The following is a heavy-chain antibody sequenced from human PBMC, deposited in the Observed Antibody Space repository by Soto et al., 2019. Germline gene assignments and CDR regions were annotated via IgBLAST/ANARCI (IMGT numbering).Heavy chain of an antibody. CDR3: ASNRSGWPSFDY. Sequence: QVPLVESGGGVVQPGRSLRLSCAASGFSFSNYAIHWVRQAPGKGLEWVAVISYDGSNKYYADSVKGRFAISRDNTKNTLYLQMNTLRPEDTAVYYCASNRSGWPSFDYWGQGTLVTVSS. J-gene: IGHJ4*02. CDR2: ISYDGSNK. D-gene: IGHD6-19*01. CDR1: GFSFSNYA. V-gene: IGHV3-30*09.